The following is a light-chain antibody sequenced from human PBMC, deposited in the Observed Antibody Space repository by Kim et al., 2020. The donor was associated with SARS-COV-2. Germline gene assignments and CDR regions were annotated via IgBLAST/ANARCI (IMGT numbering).Light chain of an antibody. V-gene: IGLV2-14*03. CDR1: SSDIGAYNY. J-gene: IGLJ2*01. CDR2: DVT. Sequence: QSITVSCTRTSSDIGAYNYVSWYQQHPGKAPNLMIYDVTYRPSGVSNRFSGSKSGNTASLTISGLQTDDEADYYCTSYTNSGAFVLFGGGTQLTVL. CDR3: TSYTNSGAFVL.